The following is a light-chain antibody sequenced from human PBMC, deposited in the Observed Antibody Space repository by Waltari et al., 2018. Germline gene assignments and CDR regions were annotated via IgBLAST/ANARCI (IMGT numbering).Light chain of an antibody. CDR2: DAS. J-gene: IGKJ5*01. Sequence: EIVLTQSPATLSLSPGERGTLSCRASQSVNTNLAWYQQRPCRAPRLLIYDASNRATGSPARFSGSGSGTDFTLTISSLEREDFAVYYCQQRSTWPSITFGQGTRLEIK. CDR3: QQRSTWPSIT. V-gene: IGKV3-11*01. CDR1: QSVNTN.